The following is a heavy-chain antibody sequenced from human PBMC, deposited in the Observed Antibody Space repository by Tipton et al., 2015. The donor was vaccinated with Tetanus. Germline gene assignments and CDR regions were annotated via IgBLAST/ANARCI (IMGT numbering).Heavy chain of an antibody. Sequence: LSCTVSGGSVSSGSYYWSWIRQPPGKGLEWIGYIYYSGSTNYNPSLKSRVTISVDTSKNQFSLKLSSVTAADTAVYYCARVSRPGYYFYGMYVWVQGTTVSVSS. V-gene: IGHV4-61*01. CDR3: ARVSRPGYYFYGMYV. D-gene: IGHD3-10*01. J-gene: IGHJ6*02. CDR1: GGSVSSGSYY. CDR2: IYYSGST.